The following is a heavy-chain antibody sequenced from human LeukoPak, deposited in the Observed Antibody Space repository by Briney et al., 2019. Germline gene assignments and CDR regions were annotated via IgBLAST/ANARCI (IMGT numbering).Heavy chain of an antibody. J-gene: IGHJ4*02. CDR2: IYPGDSDT. D-gene: IGHD2-2*01. CDR1: GYSFTSYW. V-gene: IGHV5-51*01. CDR3: ARSPLVLLPAATYYFDY. Sequence: GESLKISCKGSGYSFTSYWIGWVRQMPGKGLEWMGIIYPGDSDTRYSPSFQGQVTISADKSISTAYLQWSSLKASDTAMHYCARSPLVLLPAATYYFDYWGQGTLVTVSS.